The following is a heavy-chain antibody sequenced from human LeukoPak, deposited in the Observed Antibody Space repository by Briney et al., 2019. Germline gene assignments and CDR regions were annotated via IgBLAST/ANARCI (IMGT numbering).Heavy chain of an antibody. CDR3: AREWTSGDGSGYPYYFDY. CDR1: GGSMSSFY. CDR2: IYTSGVT. J-gene: IGHJ4*01. Sequence: SETLSLTCTVSGGSMSSFYWDWIRQPAGKGLQWIGRIYTSGVTNYNPSLKSRVTMSVDTSKNQFSLKLSSVTAADTAVYYCAREWTSGDGSGYPYYFDYWAQEPWSPSPQ. V-gene: IGHV4-4*07. D-gene: IGHD3-22*01.